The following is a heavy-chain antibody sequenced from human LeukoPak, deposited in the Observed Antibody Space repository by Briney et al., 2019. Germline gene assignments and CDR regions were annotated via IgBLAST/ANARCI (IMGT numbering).Heavy chain of an antibody. V-gene: IGHV3-64*01. CDR1: GFTFSSYA. D-gene: IGHD5-18*01. CDR3: ARDNSKRGYSYGPQGY. Sequence: QSGGSLRLSCAASGFTFSSYAMHWVRQAPGKGLEYVSAISSNGGSTYYANSVKGRFTISRDNSKNTLYLQMGSLRAEDMAVYYCARDNSKRGYSYGPQGYWGQGTLVTVSP. CDR2: ISSNGGST. J-gene: IGHJ4*02.